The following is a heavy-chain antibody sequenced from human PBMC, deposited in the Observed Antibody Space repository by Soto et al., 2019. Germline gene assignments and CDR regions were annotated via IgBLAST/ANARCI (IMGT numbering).Heavy chain of an antibody. V-gene: IGHV3-74*01. D-gene: IGHD3-10*01. J-gene: IGHJ4*02. CDR2: IDEYGSTI. CDR1: GFTFSSYS. CDR3: TRDIGGKGAY. Sequence: EVQLVESGGGLVKPGGSLRLSCAASGFTFSSYSMNWVRQAPGKGLLWVSRIDEYGSTINYADSVRGRFTISRDNARNTLYLEMNSLRAEDTALYYCTRDIGGKGAYWGPGTLVTVSS.